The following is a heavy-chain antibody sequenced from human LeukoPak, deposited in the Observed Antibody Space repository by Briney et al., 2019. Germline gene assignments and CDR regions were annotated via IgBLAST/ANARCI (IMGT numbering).Heavy chain of an antibody. D-gene: IGHD2-2*01. J-gene: IGHJ4*02. CDR1: GFTFSSYC. CDR3: ARVGEYQRFDY. CDR2: IKQDGSEK. Sequence: GGSLRLSCAASGFTFSSYCMSWVRQAPGKGLEWVANIKQDGSEKYYGDSVKGRSTISRDNAKNSLYLQMNSLRAEDTAVYYCARVGEYQRFDYWGQGTLVTVSS. V-gene: IGHV3-7*01.